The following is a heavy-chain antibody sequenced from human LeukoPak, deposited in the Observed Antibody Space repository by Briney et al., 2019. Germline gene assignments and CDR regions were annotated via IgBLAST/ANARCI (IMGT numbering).Heavy chain of an antibody. J-gene: IGHJ4*02. D-gene: IGHD3-3*01. CDR2: IYYSGST. Sequence: SETLSLTCTVSGGSISSHYWSWIRQPPGKGLEWIGYIYYSGSTNYNPSLKSRVTISVDTSKNQFSLKLSFVTAADTAVYYCARGYSDFWSGYYISYSYYFDYWGQGTLVTVSS. V-gene: IGHV4-59*11. CDR3: ARGYSDFWSGYYISYSYYFDY. CDR1: GGSISSHY.